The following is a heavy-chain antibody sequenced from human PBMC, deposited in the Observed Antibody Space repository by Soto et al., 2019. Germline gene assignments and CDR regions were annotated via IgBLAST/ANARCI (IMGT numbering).Heavy chain of an antibody. D-gene: IGHD2-8*01. CDR1: GGSVSSGGYY. CDR2: IYYSGTT. V-gene: IGHV4-31*03. CDR3: ARRALPQCINGVCYKDGFWDY. J-gene: IGHJ4*02. Sequence: SETLSLTCTVSGGSVSSGGYYWSWIRQHPGTGLEWIGYIYYSGTTYFNPSLKSRASTSLDTSKNEFSLKLTSVTAADTAVYYCARRALPQCINGVCYKDGFWDYWGQGALVTVSS.